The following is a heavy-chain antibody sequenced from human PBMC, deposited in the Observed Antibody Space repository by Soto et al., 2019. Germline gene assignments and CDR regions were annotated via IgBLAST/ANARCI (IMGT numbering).Heavy chain of an antibody. V-gene: IGHV1-2*02. CDR3: GRGRSGELVIFY. J-gene: IGHJ4*02. CDR1: GYTFTGYY. D-gene: IGHD1-26*01. Sequence: SVKGSCKGSGYTFTGYYIHWGRQTPGQGPEWMGEISPQTGGTKYAQKYQGRVTMTRDTSITTVYMELSNLSPDDTAVYYCGRGRSGELVIFYWGQGTLVTVSS. CDR2: ISPQTGGT.